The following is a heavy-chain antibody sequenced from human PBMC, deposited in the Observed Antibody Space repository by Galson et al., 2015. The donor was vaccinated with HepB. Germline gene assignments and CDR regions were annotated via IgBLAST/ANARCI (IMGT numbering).Heavy chain of an antibody. D-gene: IGHD3-10*01. J-gene: IGHJ4*02. CDR3: ARGGGGSAGGSYIDC. V-gene: IGHV1-46*01. Sequence: SVKVSCKASGYTFTHYYMHWVRQAPGQGLEWVGVINPSTGNTAYAQQFQGRVTMTRDTSTSAFYMELSSLRSDDTAVYYCARGGGGSAGGSYIDCWGQGTLVTVSS. CDR2: INPSTGNT. CDR1: GYTFTHYY.